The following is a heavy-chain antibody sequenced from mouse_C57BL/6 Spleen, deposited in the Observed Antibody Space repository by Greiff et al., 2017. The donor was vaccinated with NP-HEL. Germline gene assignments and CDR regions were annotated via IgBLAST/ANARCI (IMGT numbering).Heavy chain of an antibody. CDR1: GFTFSSYG. CDR2: ISSGGSYT. V-gene: IGHV5-6*01. CDR3: ARHKGGNPYFDY. Sequence: EVKLVESGGDLVKPGGSLKLSCAASGFTFSSYGMSWVRQTPDKRLEWVATISSGGSYTYYPDSVKGRFTISRDNAKNTLYLQMSSLKSEDTAMYYCARHKGGNPYFDYWGQGTTLTVSS. J-gene: IGHJ2*01. D-gene: IGHD2-1*01.